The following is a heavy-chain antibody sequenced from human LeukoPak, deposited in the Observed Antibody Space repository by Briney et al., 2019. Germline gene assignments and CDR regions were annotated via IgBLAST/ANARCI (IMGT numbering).Heavy chain of an antibody. D-gene: IGHD3-22*01. CDR2: IYSSGST. J-gene: IGHJ3*02. Sequence: SETLSLTCTVSSGSIGGGTYYWSWIRQPAGKGLEWIGRIYSSGSTNYNPSLKSRVTISVDTSKNQFSLKLSSVTAADTAVYYCARDLLHRGYAFDIWGRGTMVTVSS. CDR3: ARDLLHRGYAFDI. V-gene: IGHV4-61*02. CDR1: SGSIGGGTYY.